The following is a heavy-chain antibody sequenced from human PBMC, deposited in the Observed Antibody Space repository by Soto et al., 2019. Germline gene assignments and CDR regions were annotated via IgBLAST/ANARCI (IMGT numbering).Heavy chain of an antibody. J-gene: IGHJ4*02. CDR1: GFPFINFA. CDR2: ISGTGSRT. Sequence: GGSLRLSCAASGFPFINFAMSWVRQSPGKGLEWVSAISGTGSRTWYADSVRGRFTVSRDNSKNTLYLQMNSLRDEGTAVYYCAKFGASGSYFQFGYWGPGSPVTGSS. CDR3: AKFGASGSYFQFGY. D-gene: IGHD3-10*01. V-gene: IGHV3-23*01.